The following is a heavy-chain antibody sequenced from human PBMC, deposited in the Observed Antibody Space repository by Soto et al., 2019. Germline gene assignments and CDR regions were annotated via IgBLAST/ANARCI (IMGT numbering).Heavy chain of an antibody. J-gene: IGHJ4*02. Sequence: QVQLVQSGAEVKKPGASVKVSCKASGYTFTSYSISWVRQAPGQGLEWMGWISAYNGNTNYAQNLQGRLTMTTDTSTSIAYMALRSLRSDDTAVYYCARHLPPNDYWGQGTLVTVSS. CDR2: ISAYNGNT. CDR3: ARHLPPNDY. CDR1: GYTFTSYS. V-gene: IGHV1-18*01.